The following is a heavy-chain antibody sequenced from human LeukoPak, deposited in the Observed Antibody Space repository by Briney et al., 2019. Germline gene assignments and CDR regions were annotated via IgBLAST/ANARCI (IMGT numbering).Heavy chain of an antibody. CDR1: GGSISSYY. Sequence: SETLSLTCTVSGGSISSYYWSWIRQPPGKGLEWIGYIYTSGSTNYNPSLKSRVTISVDTSKNQFSLKLSSVTAADTAVYYCARLGIGSFGVDYWGPGTLVTVSS. CDR3: ARLGIGSFGVDY. CDR2: IYTSGST. J-gene: IGHJ4*02. D-gene: IGHD1-26*01. V-gene: IGHV4-4*09.